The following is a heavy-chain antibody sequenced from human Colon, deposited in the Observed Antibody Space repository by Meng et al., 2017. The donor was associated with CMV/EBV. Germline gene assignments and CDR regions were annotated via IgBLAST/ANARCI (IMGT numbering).Heavy chain of an antibody. CDR2: IRYTGSDK. CDR1: GFTFSTYG. CDR3: ARLQAPSNTQIPFYYFGMDV. Sequence: GESLKISCAASGFTFSTYGIHWVRQSPGKGLEWVAFIRYTGSDKYYADSVKGRFTVSRDSAKNSLSLQMNSLRAGDTAVYYCARLQAPSNTQIPFYYFGMDVWGHGTTVTVSS. D-gene: IGHD2-8*01. J-gene: IGHJ6*02. V-gene: IGHV3-30*02.